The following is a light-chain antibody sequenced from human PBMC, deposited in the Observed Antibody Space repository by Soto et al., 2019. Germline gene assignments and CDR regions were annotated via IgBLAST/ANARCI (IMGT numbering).Light chain of an antibody. Sequence: EIVLTQSPGTLSLSPGERATLSCRASQSVSSTYLGWYQQKPGQAPRLLIYGASSRATGIPDRFSGSGSGTDFTRNISRLEPEDSAVYYCQQYGSSSWTFGQGTKVEIK. CDR1: QSVSSTY. CDR2: GAS. V-gene: IGKV3-20*01. J-gene: IGKJ1*01. CDR3: QQYGSSSWT.